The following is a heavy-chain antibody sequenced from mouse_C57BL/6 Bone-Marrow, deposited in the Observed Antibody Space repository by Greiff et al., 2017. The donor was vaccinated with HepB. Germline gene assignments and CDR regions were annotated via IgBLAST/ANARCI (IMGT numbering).Heavy chain of an antibody. Sequence: QVQLQQSGAELMKPGASVKLSCKATGYTFTGYWIEWVKQRPGHGLEWIGEILPGSGYTNYNEKFKGKATFTADNSSNTAYMQLSSLTAEDSAIYYWAREAAQAAWFAYWGKGTLVTVSA. D-gene: IGHD3-2*02. J-gene: IGHJ3*01. V-gene: IGHV1-9*01. CDR2: ILPGSGYT. CDR3: AREAAQAAWFAY. CDR1: GYTFTGYW.